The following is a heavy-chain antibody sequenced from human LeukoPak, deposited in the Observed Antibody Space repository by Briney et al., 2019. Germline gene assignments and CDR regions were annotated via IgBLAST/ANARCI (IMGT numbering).Heavy chain of an antibody. Sequence: GGSLRLSCAASGFTFDDYAMHWVRQAPGKGLEWVSSINWNSGIIAYADSVKGRFTISRDNAKNSLYLQMNSLRAEDTALYYCAKDMRSNGPICPDYWGQGSLVTVSS. CDR2: INWNSGII. V-gene: IGHV3-9*01. CDR1: GFTFDDYA. J-gene: IGHJ4*02. CDR3: AKDMRSNGPICPDY. D-gene: IGHD6-13*01.